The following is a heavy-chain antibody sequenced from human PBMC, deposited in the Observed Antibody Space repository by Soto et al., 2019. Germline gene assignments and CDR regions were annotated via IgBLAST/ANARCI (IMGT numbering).Heavy chain of an antibody. J-gene: IGHJ4*02. CDR1: GGSFSDYY. D-gene: IGHD5-12*01. Sequence: LSLTYSVSGGSFSDYYWTWIWQPPGKGLEWIGYIYYSGSTNYNPSLKSRVTISLDTSKNQFSLKLTSVTAADTAVYYCAAIRVATPYHFDSWGQVTLVTVSS. V-gene: IGHV4-59*01. CDR2: IYYSGST. CDR3: AAIRVATPYHFDS.